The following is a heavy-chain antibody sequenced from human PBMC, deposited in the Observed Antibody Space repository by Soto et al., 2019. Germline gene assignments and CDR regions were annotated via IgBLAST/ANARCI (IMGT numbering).Heavy chain of an antibody. V-gene: IGHV4-4*02. D-gene: IGHD2-15*01. CDR3: AKNADCRGGGKCIVGGFDP. J-gene: IGHJ5*02. Sequence: QVHLQESGPGLVEPSGTLSLTCSVSGGSMGAHDWWTWVRQPPEKGLEWIGEISPGGIATYNPSHKNRVTISIDRSKIQFSLTLNSLPAADTAMYYCAKNADCRGGGKCIVGGFDPWGQGILVTVSS. CDR2: ISPGGIA. CDR1: GGSMGAHDW.